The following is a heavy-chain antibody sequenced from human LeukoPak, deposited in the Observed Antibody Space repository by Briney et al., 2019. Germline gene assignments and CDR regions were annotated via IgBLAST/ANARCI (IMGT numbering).Heavy chain of an antibody. CDR2: IIPIFGTA. V-gene: IGHV1-69*05. D-gene: IGHD4-17*01. J-gene: IGHJ4*02. Sequence: GASVKVSCKASGGAFSSYAISWVRQAPGQGLEWMGGIIPIFGTANYAQKLQGRVTMTTDTSTSTAYMELRSLRSDDTAVYYCATYTRYGDASFDYWGQGTLVTVSS. CDR1: GGAFSSYA. CDR3: ATYTRYGDASFDY.